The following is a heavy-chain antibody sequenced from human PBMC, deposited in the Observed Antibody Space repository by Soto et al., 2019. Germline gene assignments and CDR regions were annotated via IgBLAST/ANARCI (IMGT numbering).Heavy chain of an antibody. CDR3: AKGWGPKCNFDY. CDR2: ISGSGGTA. CDR1: GFTFSSYA. Sequence: EVQLLESGGGSVQPGGSLRLSCAASGFTFSSYAMHWVRRPPGKGLEWVSSISGSGGTAYYADSVKGRFSISRDSLVNTVKLEMFSPRAEDTAVYCCAKGWGPKCNFDYWGQGTVVTVSP. D-gene: IGHD7-27*01. V-gene: IGHV3-23*01. J-gene: IGHJ4*02.